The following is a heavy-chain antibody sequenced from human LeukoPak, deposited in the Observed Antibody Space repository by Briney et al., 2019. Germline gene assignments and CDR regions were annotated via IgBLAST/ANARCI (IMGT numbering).Heavy chain of an antibody. CDR2: ISYDGRNK. D-gene: IGHD6-19*01. J-gene: IGHJ4*02. V-gene: IGHV3-30*18. CDR3: AKDCHSSGCLDH. Sequence: GGSLRLSCAASGFTFSSYDMHWVRQAPGKGLGWVTVISYDGRNKYYADSVKGRFTISRDNSNLYLQMNSLRAEDTAVYYCAKDCHSSGCLDHWGQGTLVTVSS. CDR1: GFTFSSYD.